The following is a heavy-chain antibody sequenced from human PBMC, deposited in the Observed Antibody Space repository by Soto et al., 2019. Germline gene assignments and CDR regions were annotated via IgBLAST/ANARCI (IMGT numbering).Heavy chain of an antibody. CDR1: GYTFTSYG. V-gene: IGHV1-18*01. CDR2: ISAYNGNT. J-gene: IGHJ2*01. Sequence: ASVKVSCKASGYTFTSYGISWVRQAPGQGLEWMGRISAYNGNTNYAQKLQGRVTMTTDTSTSTAYMELRSLRSDDTAVYYCARVLSIVVVIPNFDLWGRGTLVTVSS. CDR3: ARVLSIVVVIPNFDL. D-gene: IGHD2-21*01.